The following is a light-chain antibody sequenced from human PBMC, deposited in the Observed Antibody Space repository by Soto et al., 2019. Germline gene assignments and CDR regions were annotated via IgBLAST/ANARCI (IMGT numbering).Light chain of an antibody. Sequence: QSALTQPASVSGSPGQSITISCTGTSSDVGSYNLVSWYQQHPGKAPKFIIYEVTKRPSGVSNRFSGSKSGNTASLTISGLHAEDEADYYCCSSAGSRTFVVFGGGTKLTVL. CDR3: CSSAGSRTFVV. J-gene: IGLJ2*01. CDR2: EVT. CDR1: SSDVGSYNL. V-gene: IGLV2-23*02.